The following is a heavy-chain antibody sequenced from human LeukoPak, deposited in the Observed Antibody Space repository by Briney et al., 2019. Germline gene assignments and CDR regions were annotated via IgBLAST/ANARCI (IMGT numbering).Heavy chain of an antibody. V-gene: IGHV3-30*04. Sequence: GGSLRLSCAASGFTFSSYAMHWVRQAPGKGLEWVAVISYDGSNKNYADSVKGRFTISGDNSENTLFLRMNSLRAEDTAVYYCAKATGYLLWGQGTLVIVSS. CDR1: GFTFSSYA. J-gene: IGHJ4*02. CDR2: ISYDGSNK. CDR3: AKATGYLL. D-gene: IGHD1-14*01.